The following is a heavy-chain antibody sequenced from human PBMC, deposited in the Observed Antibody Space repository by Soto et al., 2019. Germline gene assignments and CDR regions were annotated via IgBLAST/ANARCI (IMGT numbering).Heavy chain of an antibody. Sequence: SETLSLTCTVSGGSISSGGYYWSWIRQHPGKGLEWIGYIYYSGSTYYNPSLKSRVTISVDTSKNQFSLKLSSVTAADTAVYYCARVLSISTSSSFDYWGQGTLVTVSS. CDR1: GGSISSGGYY. D-gene: IGHD2-2*01. V-gene: IGHV4-31*03. J-gene: IGHJ4*02. CDR2: IYYSGST. CDR3: ARVLSISTSSSFDY.